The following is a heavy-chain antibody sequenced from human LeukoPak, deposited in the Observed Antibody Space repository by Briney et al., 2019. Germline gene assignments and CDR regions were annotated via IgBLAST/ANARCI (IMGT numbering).Heavy chain of an antibody. D-gene: IGHD5-12*01. J-gene: IGHJ6*03. CDR3: TTEYSGYDWDRYYYYYYMDV. CDR1: GFTFDDYG. V-gene: IGHV3-20*04. CDR2: INWNGGST. Sequence: RPGGSLRLSCAASGFTFDDYGMSWVRQAPGKGLEWVSGINWNGGSTGYADSVKGRFTISRDNAKNSLYLQMNSLRAEDTALYYCTTEYSGYDWDRYYYYYYMDVWGKRTTVTVSS.